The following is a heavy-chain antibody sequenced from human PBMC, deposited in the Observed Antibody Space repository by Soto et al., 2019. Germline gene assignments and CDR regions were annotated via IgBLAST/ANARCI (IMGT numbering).Heavy chain of an antibody. CDR2: ISGSAGST. Sequence: GGSLRLSCAASGFTFSNYAMSWVRQAPGKGLEWVSIISGSAGSTYYADAVKGRFTISRDNSKNTLYVQMKSLRAEDTAVYYCARDRNWNDGYFDYWGQGTLVTVSS. CDR3: ARDRNWNDGYFDY. V-gene: IGHV3-23*01. J-gene: IGHJ4*02. D-gene: IGHD1-1*01. CDR1: GFTFSNYA.